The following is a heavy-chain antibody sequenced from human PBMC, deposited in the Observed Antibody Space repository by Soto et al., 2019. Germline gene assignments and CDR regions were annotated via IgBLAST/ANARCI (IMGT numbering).Heavy chain of an antibody. CDR2: ISYDGSNK. CDR1: GFTFSSYG. Sequence: GGSLRLSCAASGFTFSSYGMHWVRQAPGKGLGWVAVISYDGSNKYYADSVKGRFTISRDNSKNTLYLQMNSLRAEDTAVYYCAKSPQEVVTAGMDVWGQGTTVTVSS. D-gene: IGHD2-15*01. J-gene: IGHJ6*02. V-gene: IGHV3-30*18. CDR3: AKSPQEVVTAGMDV.